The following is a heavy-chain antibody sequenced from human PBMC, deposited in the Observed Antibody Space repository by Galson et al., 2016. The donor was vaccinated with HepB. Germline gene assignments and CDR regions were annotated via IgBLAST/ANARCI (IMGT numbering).Heavy chain of an antibody. CDR3: ARDDSGGWYGFHYGMHV. J-gene: IGHJ6*02. CDR1: GASISGYY. Sequence: SETLSLTCTVSGASISGYYLSWIRQPPGKGLEWIGYIYYSGRTNYNPSLKSRVTISVDTSKNQFSLKLSSVTAADTAVYYCARDDSGGWYGFHYGMHVWGQGTTGTVSS. CDR2: IYYSGRT. V-gene: IGHV4-59*01. D-gene: IGHD6-19*01.